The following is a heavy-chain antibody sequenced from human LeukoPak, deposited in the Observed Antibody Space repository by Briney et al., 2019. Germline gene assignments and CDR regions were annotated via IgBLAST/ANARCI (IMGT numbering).Heavy chain of an antibody. D-gene: IGHD3-22*01. J-gene: IGHJ4*02. CDR2: INPSGGST. Sequence: ASVKVSCKASGYTFTSYYMHWVRQAPGQGLEWMGIINPSGGSTSYAQKFQGRVTMTRDTSTSTVYMELSSLRSEDTAVYYCARDIVRGYYDPVGYFDYWGQGTLVTVSS. CDR3: ARDIVRGYYDPVGYFDY. V-gene: IGHV1-46*01. CDR1: GYTFTSYY.